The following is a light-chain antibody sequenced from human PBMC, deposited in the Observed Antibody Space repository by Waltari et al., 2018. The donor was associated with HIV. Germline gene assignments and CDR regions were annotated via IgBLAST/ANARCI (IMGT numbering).Light chain of an antibody. CDR3: QQYYSTPWT. Sequence: IVMIQSPDSLTVSLGERATINCKSSQSILYSANNKNYLTWYQQKPGQPPKLLIYWASTRESGVPDRFSGSGSGTDFTLTISSLQAEDVAVYYCQQYYSTPWTFGQGTKVEIK. CDR1: QSILYSANNKNY. J-gene: IGKJ1*01. CDR2: WAS. V-gene: IGKV4-1*01.